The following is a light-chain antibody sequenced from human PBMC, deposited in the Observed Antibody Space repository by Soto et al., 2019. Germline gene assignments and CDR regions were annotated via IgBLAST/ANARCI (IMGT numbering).Light chain of an antibody. V-gene: IGKV3-20*01. Sequence: EIVLTQSPGTLSLSPGERATLSCRASQSVSSTYLAWYQQKPGQDPMLLIYGASSKATGIPDRFSGSGSGTDFTLTLSRLEPEDFAVYYCQQYGSSPWTFGQGTKVEIK. CDR2: GAS. CDR3: QQYGSSPWT. CDR1: QSVSSTY. J-gene: IGKJ1*01.